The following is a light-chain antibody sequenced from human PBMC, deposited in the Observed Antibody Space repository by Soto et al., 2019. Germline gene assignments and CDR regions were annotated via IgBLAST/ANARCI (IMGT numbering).Light chain of an antibody. Sequence: EIVLTQSPATLSLSPGERATLSCRASQSINSYLAWYKQKPGQAPRLLIYDASNKTTGIPARISSSGSETDFTLSICCLEPEDFAVYYCQQRSNWPRTFGQGTKV. CDR1: QSINSY. V-gene: IGKV3-11*01. CDR2: DAS. CDR3: QQRSNWPRT. J-gene: IGKJ1*01.